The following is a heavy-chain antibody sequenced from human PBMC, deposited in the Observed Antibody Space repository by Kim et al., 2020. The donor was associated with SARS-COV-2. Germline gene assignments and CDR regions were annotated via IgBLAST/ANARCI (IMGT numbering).Heavy chain of an antibody. D-gene: IGHD3-10*01. CDR3: ARSPMVRGASAAFDP. J-gene: IGHJ5*02. CDR1: GFSLSTSGMC. V-gene: IGHV2-70*11. CDR2: IDWDDDK. Sequence: SGPTLVNPTQTLTLTCTFSGFSLSTSGMCVSWIRQPPGKALEWLARIDWDDDKYYSTSLKTRLTISKDTSKNQVVLTMTNMDPVDTATYYCARSPMVRGASAAFDPWGQGTLVTVSS.